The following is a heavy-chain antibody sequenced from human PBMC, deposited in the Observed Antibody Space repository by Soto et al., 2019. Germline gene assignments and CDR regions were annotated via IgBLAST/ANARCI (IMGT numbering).Heavy chain of an antibody. J-gene: IGHJ4*02. V-gene: IGHV4-30-4*01. CDR2: IYYSGST. CDR3: VRGAYSSSSGGNRAFDY. D-gene: IGHD6-6*01. Sequence: SKTLSXTCTVSGGSISSGDYYWSWIRQPPGKGLEWIGYIYYSGSTYYNPSLKSRVTISVDTSKNQFSLKLSSVTAADTAVYYCVRGAYSSSSGGNRAFDYWGQGTLVTVSS. CDR1: GGSISSGDYY.